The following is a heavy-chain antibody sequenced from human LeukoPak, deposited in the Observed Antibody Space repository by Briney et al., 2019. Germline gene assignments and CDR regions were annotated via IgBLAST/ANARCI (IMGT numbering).Heavy chain of an antibody. V-gene: IGHV3-48*03. CDR2: ISSSGSTI. CDR1: GFTFSSYE. D-gene: IGHD2-15*01. Sequence: GGSLRLSCAASGFTFSSYEMNWVRQAPGKGLEWVSYISSSGSTIYYADSVKGRFTISRDNSKNTLYLQMNSLRAEDTAVYYCAKDAFRYCSGGSCYSRGNWFDPWGQGTLVTVSS. J-gene: IGHJ5*02. CDR3: AKDAFRYCSGGSCYSRGNWFDP.